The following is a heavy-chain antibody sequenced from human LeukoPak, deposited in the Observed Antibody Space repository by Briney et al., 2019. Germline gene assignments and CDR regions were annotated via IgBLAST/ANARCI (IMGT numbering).Heavy chain of an antibody. V-gene: IGHV3-7*01. J-gene: IGHJ4*02. CDR3: ARGIQVWLYSLDS. CDR2: IREDGSEK. CDR1: GFTLSSSC. D-gene: IGHD5-18*01. Sequence: GGSLRLSCAASGFTLSSSCTSWVRLAPGGGLGWVANIREDGSEKYYVDSVKVRFTISRDNAKNSLYLQMNSLRDEDPAVYFCARGIQVWLYSLDSWGQGTLGTVSS.